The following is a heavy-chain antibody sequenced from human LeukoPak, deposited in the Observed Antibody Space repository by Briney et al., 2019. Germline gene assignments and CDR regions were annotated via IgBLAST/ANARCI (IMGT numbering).Heavy chain of an antibody. CDR1: GYSISSGYY. D-gene: IGHD3-9*01. CDR3: ARDQNYDTTEGFDP. J-gene: IGHJ5*02. CDR2: IYHSGST. Sequence: SETLSLTCAVSGYSISSGYYCGWIRQPPGKGLEWIGSIYHSGSTYYNPSLKSRVTISVDTSKNQFSLKLSSVTAADTAVYYCARDQNYDTTEGFDPWGQGTLVTVSS. V-gene: IGHV4-38-2*02.